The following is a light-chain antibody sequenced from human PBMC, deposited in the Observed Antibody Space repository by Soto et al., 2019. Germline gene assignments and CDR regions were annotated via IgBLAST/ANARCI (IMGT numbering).Light chain of an antibody. CDR2: GAS. V-gene: IGKV3-15*01. Sequence: EIVLTQSPATLSVSPGEGASLSCRASQSVSSKLAWYQHQPGQAPRLLIFGASTRAPGIPARFSGSGSGTEFTLTITSLQSEDFAVYYCQQYNNWPSWTFGQGTKVDIK. CDR3: QQYNNWPSWT. J-gene: IGKJ1*01. CDR1: QSVSSK.